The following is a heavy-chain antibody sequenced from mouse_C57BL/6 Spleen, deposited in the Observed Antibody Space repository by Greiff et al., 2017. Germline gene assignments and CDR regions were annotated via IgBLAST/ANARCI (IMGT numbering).Heavy chain of an antibody. CDR3: ARGGDGAWFAY. Sequence: EVMLVESGGGLVKPGGSLKLSCAASGFTFSRYAMSWVRQTPEKRLEWVATISDGGSYTYYPDNVKGRFTISRDNAKNNLYLQMSHLKSEDTAMYYCARGGDGAWFAYWGQGTLVTVSA. J-gene: IGHJ3*01. CDR1: GFTFSRYA. V-gene: IGHV5-4*03. CDR2: ISDGGSYT.